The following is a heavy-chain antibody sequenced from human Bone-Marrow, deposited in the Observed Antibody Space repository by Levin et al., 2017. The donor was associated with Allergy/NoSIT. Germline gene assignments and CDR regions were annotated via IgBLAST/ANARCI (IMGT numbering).Heavy chain of an antibody. CDR2: IGNSDSTV. V-gene: IGHV3-48*02. CDR3: ARVTPGRGYFDY. J-gene: IGHJ4*02. D-gene: IGHD3-10*01. Sequence: PGESLKISCAASGFTFTIFSMIWVRQAPGKGLEWVSYIGNSDSTVSYADSVQGRFTISRDNAKNSLFLQMNSLRDEDTAVYYCARVTPGRGYFDYWGQGTLVSVSS. CDR1: GFTFTIFS.